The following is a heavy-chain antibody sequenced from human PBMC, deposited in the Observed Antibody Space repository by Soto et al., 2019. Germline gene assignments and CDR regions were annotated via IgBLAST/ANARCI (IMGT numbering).Heavy chain of an antibody. V-gene: IGHV4-39*01. J-gene: IGHJ3*02. D-gene: IGHD5-12*01. Sequence: SETLSLTCTVSGGSISSSSYYWGWIRQPPGKGLEWIGSIYYSGSTYYNPSLKSRVTISVDTSKNQFSLKLSSVTAADTAVYYCASYYSGYDWDLDAFDSWGQGTMVTV. CDR3: ASYYSGYDWDLDAFDS. CDR2: IYYSGST. CDR1: GGSISSSSYY.